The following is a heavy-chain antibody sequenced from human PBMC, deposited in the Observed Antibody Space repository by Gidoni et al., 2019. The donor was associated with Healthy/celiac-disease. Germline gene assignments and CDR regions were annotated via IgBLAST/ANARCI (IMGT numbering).Heavy chain of an antibody. CDR2: IKSKTDGGTT. CDR1: GFTFSNAW. Sequence: EVQLVESGGGLVKPGGSLRLSCAASGFTFSNAWMNWVRQAPGKGLEWVGRIKSKTDGGTTDYAAPVKGRFTISRDDSKNTLYLQMNSRKTEDTAVYYCTTTYYDFWSGYQNAFDIWGQGTMVTVSS. D-gene: IGHD3-3*01. J-gene: IGHJ3*02. V-gene: IGHV3-15*07. CDR3: TTTYYDFWSGYQNAFDI.